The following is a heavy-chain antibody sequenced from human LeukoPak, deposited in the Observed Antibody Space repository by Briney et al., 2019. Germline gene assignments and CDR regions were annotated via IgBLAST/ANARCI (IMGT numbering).Heavy chain of an antibody. CDR3: ARGSGRAAAGTGDY. CDR1: GFTFSSYS. J-gene: IGHJ4*02. CDR2: ISSSSSYI. D-gene: IGHD6-13*01. V-gene: IGHV3-21*01. Sequence: GGSLRLSCAASGFTFSSYSMNWVRQAPGKGLEWVSSISSSSSYIYYADSVKGRFTISRDNATNPLYLQMNSLRAEDTAVYYCARGSGRAAAGTGDYWGQGTLVTVSS.